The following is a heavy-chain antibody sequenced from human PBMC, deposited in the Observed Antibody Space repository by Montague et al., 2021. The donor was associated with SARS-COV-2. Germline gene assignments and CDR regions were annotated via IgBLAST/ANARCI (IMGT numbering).Heavy chain of an antibody. J-gene: IGHJ3*02. D-gene: IGHD1-14*01. CDR3: ARETMTADAFDI. CDR1: GASVGSSG. V-gene: IGHV4-59*02. Sequence: SETLSLTCTVSGASVGSSGWGWIRQSPGKGLEWIGYFYGVGSTDYNPSLKSRATISRDTSKNQFSLKVRSVTAADTAVYYCARETMTADAFDIWGQGTMVTVSS. CDR2: FYGVGST.